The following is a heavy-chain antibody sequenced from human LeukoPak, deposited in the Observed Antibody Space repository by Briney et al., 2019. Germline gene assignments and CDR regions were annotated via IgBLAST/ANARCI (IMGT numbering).Heavy chain of an antibody. CDR3: ARGDGYKDFDY. Sequence: TLSLTCTVSGGSISSGSYYWSWLRQPAGTGLEWIGRIYTSGSTNYTPSLTTRVTISVDTPKNQFSLTLSSVTAADTAVYYCARGDGYKDFDYWGQGTLVTVSS. CDR2: IYTSGST. D-gene: IGHD5-24*01. J-gene: IGHJ4*02. CDR1: GGSISSGSYY. V-gene: IGHV4-61*02.